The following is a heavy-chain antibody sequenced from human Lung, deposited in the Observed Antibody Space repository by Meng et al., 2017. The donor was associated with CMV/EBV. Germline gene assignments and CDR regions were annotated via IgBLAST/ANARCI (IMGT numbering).Heavy chain of an antibody. CDR3: ARESGEDAFDI. Sequence: SXXVSCKTSGYTFTGFYIHWVRQAPGQGLEWMGWINPNSGGTEYAQKFQGRVTMTRDTSISTAYMELSRLRSDDTAVYYCARESGEDAFDIWGQGTMVTVS. J-gene: IGHJ3*02. CDR1: GYTFTGFY. D-gene: IGHD7-27*01. V-gene: IGHV1-2*02. CDR2: INPNSGGT.